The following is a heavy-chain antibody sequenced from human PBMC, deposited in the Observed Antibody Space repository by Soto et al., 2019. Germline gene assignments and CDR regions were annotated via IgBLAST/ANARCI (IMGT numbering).Heavy chain of an antibody. CDR3: ARLAWTTRNFDY. D-gene: IGHD1-1*01. J-gene: IGHJ4*02. Sequence: QAGGSLRLSCAASGFTVSNNYMTWVRQAPGKGLEWVSVIYSGGTTYYADSVKGRFTISRDNSNNTLYLQMNTLRAEDTAMYYCARLAWTTRNFDYWGQGTLVTVSS. CDR2: IYSGGTT. V-gene: IGHV3-53*01. CDR1: GFTVSNNY.